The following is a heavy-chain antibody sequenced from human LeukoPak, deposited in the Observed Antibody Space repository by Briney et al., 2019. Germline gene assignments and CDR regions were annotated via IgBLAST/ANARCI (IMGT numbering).Heavy chain of an antibody. Sequence: SETLSLTCTVSGYSISSGYYWSWIRQSPGRGLEWIGEINHSGRTNYNSSLKSRVTILIDTTNSHFSLRLNSVTAADTAVYYCARRVRGVNDAFDIWGQGTKVTVS. D-gene: IGHD3-10*01. CDR3: ARRVRGVNDAFDI. CDR1: GYSISSGYY. J-gene: IGHJ3*02. V-gene: IGHV4-38-2*02. CDR2: INHSGRT.